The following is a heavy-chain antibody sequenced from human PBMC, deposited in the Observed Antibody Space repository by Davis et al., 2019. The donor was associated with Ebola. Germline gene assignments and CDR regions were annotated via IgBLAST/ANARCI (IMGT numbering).Heavy chain of an antibody. D-gene: IGHD3-3*01. V-gene: IGHV7-4-1*02. Sequence: ASVQVSCKASGYTFTSYAMNWVRHAPAQGPEWMGWINTNTGNSTYAQGFTGRFVFSLDTSVSTAYLQISSLKAEDTAVYYCASQWLLSYYYYGMDVWGQGTTVTVSS. CDR1: GYTFTSYA. J-gene: IGHJ6*02. CDR3: ASQWLLSYYYYGMDV. CDR2: INTNTGNS.